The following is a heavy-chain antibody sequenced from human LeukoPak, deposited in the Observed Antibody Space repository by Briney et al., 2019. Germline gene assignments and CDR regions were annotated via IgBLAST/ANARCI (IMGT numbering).Heavy chain of an antibody. J-gene: IGHJ4*02. CDR3: AGDKTTGGWYEFDY. Sequence: PGGSLRLSCAASGFTFSGSAMHWVRQASGKGLEWVGHIRRESNSYATVYSASVKGRFTISRDTSKNTVSLQMNSLRAEDTAVYYCAGDKTTGGWYEFDYWGQGTLVTVSS. D-gene: IGHD6-19*01. CDR2: IRRESNSYAT. V-gene: IGHV3-73*01. CDR1: GFTFSGSA.